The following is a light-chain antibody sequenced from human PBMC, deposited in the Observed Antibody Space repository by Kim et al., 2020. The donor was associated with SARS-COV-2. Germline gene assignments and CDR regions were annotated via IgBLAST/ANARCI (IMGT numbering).Light chain of an antibody. J-gene: IGKJ4*01. CDR1: QNIYTF. V-gene: IGKV1-39*01. CDR3: QQSYNLPFT. Sequence: AWVGDRVTLTCRPSQNIYTFLNWYQQRPGNAPKLLVHGASSVQSGVPSRFVGGGSRTHFTLTIDSLQPEDFATYYCQQSYNLPFTFGGGTKVEIK. CDR2: GAS.